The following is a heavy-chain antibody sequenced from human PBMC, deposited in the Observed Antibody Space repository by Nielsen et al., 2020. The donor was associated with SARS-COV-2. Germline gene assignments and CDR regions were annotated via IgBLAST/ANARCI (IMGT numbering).Heavy chain of an antibody. CDR3: ARVSGSAWYFDY. V-gene: IGHV3-7*03. J-gene: IGHJ4*02. Sequence: GESLKISCAASGFIFSTYWMSWVRQAPGKGLEWVANIKQDGSERYHVDSVKGRFTISRDNVKNSLYLQMNSLRAEDTAVYYCARVSGSAWYFDYWGQGTLVTVSS. CDR1: GFIFSTYW. D-gene: IGHD5-12*01. CDR2: IKQDGSER.